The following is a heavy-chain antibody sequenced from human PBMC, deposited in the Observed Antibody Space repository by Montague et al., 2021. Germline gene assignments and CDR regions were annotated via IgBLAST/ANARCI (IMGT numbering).Heavy chain of an antibody. CDR2: MYDSGTT. D-gene: IGHD7-27*01. V-gene: IGHV4-59*08. CDR3: ARRLGNRAPFDY. CDR1: GGSISGIY. Sequence: SETLSLTCTVTGGSISGIYWSWIRQPPEKGLEWIGYMYDSGTTNYNPSLKSRVTISADTSMNQFSLNLRSGTAADTAVYFCARRLGNRAPFDYWGQGTMVTVSS. J-gene: IGHJ4*02.